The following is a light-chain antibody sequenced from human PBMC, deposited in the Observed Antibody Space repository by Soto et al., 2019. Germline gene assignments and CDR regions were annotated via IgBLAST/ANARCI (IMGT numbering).Light chain of an antibody. CDR3: QQTYSTPRGA. V-gene: IGKV1-39*01. Sequence: DIQMTQSPPSLSASVGDRVTITCRASESIRNNLNWYQQKPGKAPKLLIYAASTLQSGVPSRFSGGGSGTEFTLTIGSLQPEDFTTYYCQQTYSTPRGAFGQGTKVEFK. J-gene: IGKJ1*01. CDR1: ESIRNN. CDR2: AAS.